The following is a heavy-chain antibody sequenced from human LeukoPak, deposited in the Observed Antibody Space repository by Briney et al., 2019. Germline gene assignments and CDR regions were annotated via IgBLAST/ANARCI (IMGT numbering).Heavy chain of an antibody. CDR1: GYTFTSYG. V-gene: IGHV1-18*01. Sequence: ASVKVSFKASGYTFTSYGIRWVRHAPGQGLEWMGWISAYNGNTNYAQKLQGRVTMTTDTSTSPASIELRSLRSDDTPVSHFTILPPHLVLVPALPPPYYIDYSGQGTLVTVSS. CDR2: ISAYNGNT. D-gene: IGHD2-2*01. J-gene: IGHJ4*02. CDR3: TILPPHLVLVPALPPPYYIDY.